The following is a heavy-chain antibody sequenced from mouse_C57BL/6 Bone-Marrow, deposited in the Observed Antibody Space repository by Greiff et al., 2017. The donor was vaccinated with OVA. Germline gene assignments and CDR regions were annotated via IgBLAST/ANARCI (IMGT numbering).Heavy chain of an antibody. CDR2: IYPGDGDT. D-gene: IGHD2-4*01. V-gene: IGHV1-82*01. CDR3: ARWDYDSRY. Sequence: QFQLQQSGPELVKPGASVKISCKASGYAFSSSWMNWVKQRPGKGLEWIGRIYPGDGDTNYNGKFKGKATLTADKSSSTAYMQLSSLTSEDSAVYFCARWDYDSRYWGQGTSVTVSS. J-gene: IGHJ4*01. CDR1: GYAFSSSW.